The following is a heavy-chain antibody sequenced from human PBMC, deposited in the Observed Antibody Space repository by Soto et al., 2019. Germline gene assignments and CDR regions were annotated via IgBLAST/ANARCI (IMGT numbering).Heavy chain of an antibody. D-gene: IGHD2-15*01. J-gene: IGHJ4*02. CDR1: GFTFSSYS. CDR2: ISSSSSTI. CDR3: ARGDCSGGSCYVFDY. Sequence: EVQLVESGGGLVQPGGSLRLSCAASGFTFSSYSMNWVRQAPGKGLEWVSYISSSSSTIYYADSVKGRFTISRDNAKNSLYLQMNSLRAEDTAVYYCARGDCSGGSCYVFDYWGQGTLVTVSS. V-gene: IGHV3-48*01.